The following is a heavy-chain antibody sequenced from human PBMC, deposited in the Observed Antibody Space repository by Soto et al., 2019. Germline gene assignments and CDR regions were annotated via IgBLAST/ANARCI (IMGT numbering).Heavy chain of an antibody. Sequence: SETLSLTCTVSGGSISSGDYYWSWIRQPPGKGLEWIGYIYYSGSTYYNPSLKSRVTISVDTSKNQFSLKLSSVTAADTAVYYCASLRGVYYDSSGYYYFDYWGQGTLVTVSS. V-gene: IGHV4-30-4*01. D-gene: IGHD3-22*01. J-gene: IGHJ4*02. CDR1: GGSISSGDYY. CDR2: IYYSGST. CDR3: ASLRGVYYDSSGYYYFDY.